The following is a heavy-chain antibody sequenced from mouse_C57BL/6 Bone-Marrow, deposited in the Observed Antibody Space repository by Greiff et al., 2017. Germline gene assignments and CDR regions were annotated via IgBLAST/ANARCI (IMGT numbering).Heavy chain of an antibody. CDR3: ARHGYIWYFDV. Sequence: EVKLVESGGGLVQPGGSLKLSCAASGFTFSDYYMYWVRQTPEKRLEWVAYISNGGGSTYSPDTVKGRFTLSRDSAKNTLYLQMSRLKSEDTAMYYCARHGYIWYFDVWGTGTTVTVSS. CDR2: ISNGGGST. CDR1: GFTFSDYY. J-gene: IGHJ1*03. V-gene: IGHV5-12*01. D-gene: IGHD2-2*01.